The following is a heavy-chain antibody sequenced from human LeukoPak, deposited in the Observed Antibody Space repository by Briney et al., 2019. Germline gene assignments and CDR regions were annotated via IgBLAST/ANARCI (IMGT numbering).Heavy chain of an antibody. J-gene: IGHJ4*02. CDR1: GGSISSSNW. V-gene: IGHV4-4*02. CDR2: IFHTGST. CDR3: ARDRGRLRYFDWSTVY. D-gene: IGHD3-9*01. Sequence: PSETLSLTCAVSGGSISSSNWWSWVRQPPGKGLEWIGEIFHTGSTNYSPSLKSRVTISVDTSKNQFSLKLSSVTAADTAVYYCARDRGRLRYFDWSTVYWGQGTLVTVSS.